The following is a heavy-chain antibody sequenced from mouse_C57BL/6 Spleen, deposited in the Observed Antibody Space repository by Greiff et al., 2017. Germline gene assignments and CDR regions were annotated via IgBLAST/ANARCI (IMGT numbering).Heavy chain of an antibody. CDR1: GYTFTEYT. Sequence: QVQLKQSGAELVKPGASVKLSCKASGYTFTEYTIHWVKQRSGQGLEWIGWFYPGSGSIKYNEKFKDKATLTADKSSSTVYMELSRLTSEDSAVYFCARHEDGPYDYDPWFAYWGQGTLVTVSA. D-gene: IGHD2-4*01. J-gene: IGHJ3*01. V-gene: IGHV1-62-2*01. CDR3: ARHEDGPYDYDPWFAY. CDR2: FYPGSGSI.